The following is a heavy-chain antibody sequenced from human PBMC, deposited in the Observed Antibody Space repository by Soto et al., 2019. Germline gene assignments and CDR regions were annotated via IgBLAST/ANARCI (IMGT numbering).Heavy chain of an antibody. CDR3: ARDPGIAVAGRYYYYGMDV. Sequence: QVQLQESGPGLVKPSETLSLTCTVSGGSVSSGSYYWSWIRQPPGKGLEWIGYIYYSGSTNYNPSLKSRVTISVDMSKNQFSLKLSSVTAADTAVYYCARDPGIAVAGRYYYYGMDVWGQGTTVTVSS. D-gene: IGHD6-19*01. CDR2: IYYSGST. J-gene: IGHJ6*02. CDR1: GGSVSSGSYY. V-gene: IGHV4-61*01.